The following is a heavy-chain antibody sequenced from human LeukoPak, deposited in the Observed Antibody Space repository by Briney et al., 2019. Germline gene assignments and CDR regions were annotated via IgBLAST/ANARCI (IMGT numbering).Heavy chain of an antibody. Sequence: PGGSLRLSCAASGFTFSSYSMNWVRQAPGKGLEWVSYISSSSSTIYYADSVKGRFTISRDNAKNSLYLQMNSLRAEDTAVYYCARSTTVTTRWGNYYYYYMDVWGKGTTVTVSS. D-gene: IGHD4-17*01. V-gene: IGHV3-48*01. CDR1: GFTFSSYS. CDR2: ISSSSSTI. J-gene: IGHJ6*03. CDR3: ARSTTVTTRWGNYYYYYMDV.